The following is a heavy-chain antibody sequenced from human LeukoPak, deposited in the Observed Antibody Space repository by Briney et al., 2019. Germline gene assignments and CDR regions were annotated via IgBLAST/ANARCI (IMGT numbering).Heavy chain of an antibody. D-gene: IGHD6-19*01. CDR2: ISGSGGST. J-gene: IGHJ4*02. Sequence: GGSLRLSCAASGFTFSSYAMSWVRQAPGKGLEWVSAISGSGGSTYYADSVKGRFTISRDNSKNTLYLQMNSLRAEDTAVYYCAKPREAIAVAGNPLDYWGQGTLVTVSS. CDR1: GFTFSSYA. CDR3: AKPREAIAVAGNPLDY. V-gene: IGHV3-23*01.